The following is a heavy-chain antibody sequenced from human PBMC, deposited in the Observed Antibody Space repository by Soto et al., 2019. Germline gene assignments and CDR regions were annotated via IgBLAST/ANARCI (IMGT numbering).Heavy chain of an antibody. CDR1: GYTFTSYD. D-gene: IGHD4-17*01. Sequence: ASVKVSCKASGYTFTSYDINWVRQATGQGLEWMGWVNPNSGNTGYAQKFQGRVTMTRNTSISTAYMELSSLRSEDTAVYYCARILRRDLLTTFGYWGQGTLVTVSS. CDR2: VNPNSGNT. V-gene: IGHV1-8*01. CDR3: ARILRRDLLTTFGY. J-gene: IGHJ4*02.